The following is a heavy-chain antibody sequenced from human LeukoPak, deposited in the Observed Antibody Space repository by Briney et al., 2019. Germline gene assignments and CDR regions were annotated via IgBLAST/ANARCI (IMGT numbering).Heavy chain of an antibody. Sequence: ASVKVSCKASGYTFTNYDINWVRQATGQGLEWMGWISAYNGNTNYAQKLQGRVTMTTDTSTSTAYMELRSLRSDDTAVYYCARIRYYYDSSGYFPILQDDAFDIWGQGTMVTVSS. J-gene: IGHJ3*02. V-gene: IGHV1-18*01. CDR1: GYTFTNYD. D-gene: IGHD3-22*01. CDR3: ARIRYYYDSSGYFPILQDDAFDI. CDR2: ISAYNGNT.